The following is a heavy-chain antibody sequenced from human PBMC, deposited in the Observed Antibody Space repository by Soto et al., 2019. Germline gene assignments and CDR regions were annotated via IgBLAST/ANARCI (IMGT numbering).Heavy chain of an antibody. V-gene: IGHV4-39*01. CDR3: SRRAPEGFDP. CDR1: GASISRSPYC. Sequence: SETLSLTCTVSGASISRSPYCWAWIRPPPGEGLEWVGSLCYSGNYYRPSLKSRVTISVDTSKNQLSLNLSSVTAADTAIYYCSRRAPEGFDPWGQETLVTVSS. CDR2: LCYSGN. J-gene: IGHJ5*02.